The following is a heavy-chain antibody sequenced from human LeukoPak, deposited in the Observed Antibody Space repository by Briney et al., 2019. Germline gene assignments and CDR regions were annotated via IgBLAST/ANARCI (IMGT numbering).Heavy chain of an antibody. V-gene: IGHV3-30*04. CDR2: ISYDGSNK. D-gene: IGHD3-16*02. CDR3: AGDDSFLGRLGELSHLDY. CDR1: GFTFSSYA. J-gene: IGHJ4*02. Sequence: GGSLRLSCAASGFTFSSYAMHWVRQAPGKGLEWVAVISYDGSNKYYADSVKGRFTISPDNSTNTLYLQRNSLRAEDTAVSYCAGDDSFLGRLGELSHLDYWGQGTLVTVSS.